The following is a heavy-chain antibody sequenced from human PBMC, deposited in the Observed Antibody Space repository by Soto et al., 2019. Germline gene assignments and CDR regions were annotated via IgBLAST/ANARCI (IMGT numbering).Heavy chain of an antibody. J-gene: IGHJ3*02. Sequence: GGSLRLSCVASSFTFNNAWMSWVRQAPEKGLEWIGLIKNKAAGGTALYATSMKGRFTISRDDSKNTLYLQINNLKTEDTGVYYCTTPDLAASGDTWGQGTMVTVS. CDR2: IKNKAAGGTA. V-gene: IGHV3-15*06. CDR3: TTPDLAASGDT. D-gene: IGHD1-26*01. CDR1: SFTFNNAW.